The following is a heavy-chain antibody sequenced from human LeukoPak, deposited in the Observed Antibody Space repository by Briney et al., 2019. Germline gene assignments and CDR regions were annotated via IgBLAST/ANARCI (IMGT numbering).Heavy chain of an antibody. J-gene: IGHJ4*02. V-gene: IGHV4-34*01. D-gene: IGHD3-10*01. Sequence: SETLSLTCAVYGGSFSGYYWSWIRQPPGKGLEWIGEINHSGSTNYNPSLKSRVTVSVDTSKNQSSLNLSSVTAADTAVYYCARPLWFGELTPVGYWGQGTLVTVSS. CDR3: ARPLWFGELTPVGY. CDR2: INHSGST. CDR1: GGSFSGYY.